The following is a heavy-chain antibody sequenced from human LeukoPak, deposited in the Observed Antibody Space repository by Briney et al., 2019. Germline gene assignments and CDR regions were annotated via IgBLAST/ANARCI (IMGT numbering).Heavy chain of an antibody. CDR1: GFTFSIYA. V-gene: IGHV3-23*01. D-gene: IGHD4-11*01. Sequence: GGSLRLSCAASGFTFSIYAMSWVRQAPGKGLEWVSGISDSGGSTYYADSVKGRFTISRDNSKNTLYLQMNSLRAEDTAVYYCAKDLGDYSNYGEAGYWGQGTLVTVSS. CDR3: AKDLGDYSNYGEAGY. J-gene: IGHJ4*02. CDR2: ISDSGGST.